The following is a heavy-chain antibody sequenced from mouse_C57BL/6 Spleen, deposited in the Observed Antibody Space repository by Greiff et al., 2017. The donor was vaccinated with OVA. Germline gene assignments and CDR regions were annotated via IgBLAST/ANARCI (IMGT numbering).Heavy chain of an antibody. J-gene: IGHJ4*01. V-gene: IGHV5-17*01. CDR2: ISSGSSTI. CDR1: GFTFSDYG. Sequence: EVKVVESGGGLVKPGGSLKLSCAASGFTFSDYGMHWVRQAPEKGLEWVAYISSGSSTIYYADTVKGRFTISRDNAKNTLFLQMTSLRSEDTAMYYGARRGGTPSYALDYWGQGTSVTVSS. CDR3: ARRGGTPSYALDY. D-gene: IGHD4-1*01.